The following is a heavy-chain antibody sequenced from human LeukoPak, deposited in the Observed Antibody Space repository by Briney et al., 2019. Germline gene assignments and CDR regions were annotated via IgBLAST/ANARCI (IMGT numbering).Heavy chain of an antibody. CDR3: ASAYGSGSYYRSEDSDAFDI. J-gene: IGHJ3*02. CDR2: IYPGDSDT. V-gene: IGHV5-51*01. CDR1: GYSFTSYR. D-gene: IGHD3-10*01. Sequence: GESLKISCKGSGYSFTSYRIGWVRQMPGKGLEWMGIIYPGDSDTRYSPSFQGQVTISADKSISTAYLQWSSLKASDTAMYYCASAYGSGSYYRSEDSDAFDIWGQGTMVTVSS.